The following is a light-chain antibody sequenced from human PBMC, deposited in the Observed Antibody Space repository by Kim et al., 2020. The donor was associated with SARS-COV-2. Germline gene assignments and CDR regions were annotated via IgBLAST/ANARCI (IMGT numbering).Light chain of an antibody. CDR3: QAWDTSTYV. J-gene: IGLJ1*01. CDR1: DLGEKY. CDR2: RND. V-gene: IGLV3-1*01. Sequence: SSELTQPPSVSVSPGQTISISCSGDDLGEKYAAWYQQRPGQSPVLVIYRNDKRPSGIPERFSGSNSGNTATLTISEAQAMDEADYYCQAWDTSTYVFGPGTKVTVL.